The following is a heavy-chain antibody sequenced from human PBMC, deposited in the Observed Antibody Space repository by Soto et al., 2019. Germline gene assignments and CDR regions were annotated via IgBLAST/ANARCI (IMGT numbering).Heavy chain of an antibody. CDR3: AKPSIGAQDFDY. D-gene: IGHD2-21*01. V-gene: IGHV3-23*01. J-gene: IGHJ4*02. CDR1: GFTFSSDA. CDR2: ICGSGGST. Sequence: GGSLRLSCAASGFTFSSDAMSWVRQAPGKGLEWVSAICGSGGSTYYADSVKGRFTISRDNSKNTLYLQMNSLRAEDPAVSYCAKPSIGAQDFDYWGQGTLVTVSS.